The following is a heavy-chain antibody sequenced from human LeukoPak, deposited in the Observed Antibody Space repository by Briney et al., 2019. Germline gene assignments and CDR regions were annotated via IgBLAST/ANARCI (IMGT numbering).Heavy chain of an antibody. V-gene: IGHV1-69*05. J-gene: IGHJ3*02. CDR1: GGTFSSYA. CDR3: ARGQYQLLLGAFDI. CDR2: IIPIFGTA. Sequence: SVKVSCKASGGTFSSYAISWVRQAPGQGLEWMGGIIPIFGTANYARKFQGRVTMTTDTSTSTAYMELRSLRSDDTAVYYCARGQYQLLLGAFDIWGQGTMVTVSS. D-gene: IGHD2-2*01.